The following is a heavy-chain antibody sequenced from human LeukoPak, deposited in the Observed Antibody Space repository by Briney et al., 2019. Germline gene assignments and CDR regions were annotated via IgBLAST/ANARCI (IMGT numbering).Heavy chain of an antibody. CDR3: AKDPWESRGHFDY. D-gene: IGHD1-26*01. Sequence: PGGSLRLSCAASGFTFSSYAMIWVRQAPGKGLEWVSAISGSGGDTYYADSVKGRFTIFRDNSKNTVHLRMNSLRPDDTAVYYFAKDPWESRGHFDYWGQGTLVTVSS. CDR1: GFTFSSYA. J-gene: IGHJ4*02. V-gene: IGHV3-23*01. CDR2: ISGSGGDT.